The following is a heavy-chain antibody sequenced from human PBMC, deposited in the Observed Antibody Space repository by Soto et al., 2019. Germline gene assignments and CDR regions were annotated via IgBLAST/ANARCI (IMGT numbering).Heavy chain of an antibody. CDR3: ARDGCTNGVCYDWFDP. V-gene: IGHV1-46*01. CDR1: GYTFTSYY. CDR2: INPSGGST. D-gene: IGHD2-8*01. J-gene: IGHJ5*02. Sequence: ASVKVSCKASGYTFTSYYMHWVRQAPGQGLEWMGIINPSGGSTSYAQKFQGRVTMTRDTSTSTVYMELSSLRSEDTAVYYCARDGCTNGVCYDWFDPWGQGTLVTVSS.